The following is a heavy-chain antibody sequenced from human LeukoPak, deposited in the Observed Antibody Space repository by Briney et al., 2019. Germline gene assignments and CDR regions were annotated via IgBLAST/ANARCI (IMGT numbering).Heavy chain of an antibody. D-gene: IGHD3-22*01. J-gene: IGHJ4*02. Sequence: SETLSLTRAVYGGSLIGYNWFWIRQPPGKGLDWIGKINHSGRTNYNQSLKSRVTISIDKSENRFSVKLTSVTAADSAVYFCARAYYYDSTGYFEDEYWGQGTLVAVSS. CDR3: ARAYYYDSTGYFEDEY. CDR2: INHSGRT. V-gene: IGHV4-34*01. CDR1: GGSLIGYN.